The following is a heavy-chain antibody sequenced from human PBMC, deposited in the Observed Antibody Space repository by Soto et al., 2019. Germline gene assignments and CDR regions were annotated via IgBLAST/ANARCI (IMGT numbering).Heavy chain of an antibody. V-gene: IGHV3-33*01. CDR3: AREYSSSWWAFDY. D-gene: IGHD6-13*01. J-gene: IGHJ4*02. CDR1: GFTFSSYG. CDR2: IWYDGSNK. Sequence: QVQLVESGGGVVQPGRSLRLSCAASGFTFSSYGMHWVRQDPGKGLEWVAVIWYDGSNKYYADSVKGRFTISRDNSKNTLYLQMNSLRAEDTAVYYCAREYSSSWWAFDYWGQGTLVTVSS.